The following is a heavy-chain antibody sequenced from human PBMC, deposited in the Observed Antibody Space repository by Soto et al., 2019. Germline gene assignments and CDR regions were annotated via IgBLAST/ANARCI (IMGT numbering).Heavy chain of an antibody. D-gene: IGHD6-19*01. CDR3: ASAAVTGTAGLDF. CDR1: GYTFSGFY. J-gene: IGHJ4*02. Sequence: QVLLLQSGAEVKKPGASVKVSCKASGYTFSGFYMHWVRKAPGQGLEWMGWINPNSGGTKSAEKFQGRVTMTRDTSISTAYMELSRLTSDDTAVYYCASAAVTGTAGLDFWGQGTQVTVSS. V-gene: IGHV1-2*02. CDR2: INPNSGGT.